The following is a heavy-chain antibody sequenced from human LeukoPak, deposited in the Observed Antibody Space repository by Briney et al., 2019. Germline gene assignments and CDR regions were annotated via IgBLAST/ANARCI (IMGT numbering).Heavy chain of an antibody. V-gene: IGHV4-34*01. Sequence: PSETLSLTCAVYGGSFSGYYWSWIRQPPGKGLEWIGEINHSGSTNYNPSLKSRVTISVDTSKNQFSLKPSSVTAADTAVYYCARRGFLDYWGQGTLVTVSS. J-gene: IGHJ4*02. D-gene: IGHD3-10*01. CDR2: INHSGST. CDR3: ARRGFLDY. CDR1: GGSFSGYY.